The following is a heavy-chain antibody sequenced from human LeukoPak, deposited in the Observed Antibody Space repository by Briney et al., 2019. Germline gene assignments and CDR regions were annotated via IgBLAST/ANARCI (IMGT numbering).Heavy chain of an antibody. CDR2: SNPNSGGT. D-gene: IGHD3-10*01. V-gene: IGHV1-2*02. CDR1: GYTFTGYY. Sequence: ASVTVSCTASGYTFTGYYMHWVRPAPGQGLEGMGWSNPNSGGTNYAQKFQGRVAMTRDTSISSAYMELRRLRSDDTSVYYGARDRFTMVRGGVNYFDYWGEGTLVTVSS. CDR3: ARDRFTMVRGGVNYFDY. J-gene: IGHJ4*02.